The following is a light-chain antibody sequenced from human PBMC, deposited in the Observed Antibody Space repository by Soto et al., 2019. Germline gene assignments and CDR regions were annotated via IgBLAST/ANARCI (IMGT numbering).Light chain of an antibody. V-gene: IGLV1-44*01. Sequence: QSVLTQPPSASGTPGQRVTISWSGSSSNIGSNTVNWYQQLPGTAPKLLIYSNNQRPSGVPDRFSGSKSGTSASLAISGLQSEDEADYYCAAWDDSLNGVVFGGGTKLTVI. CDR2: SNN. CDR1: SSNIGSNT. CDR3: AAWDDSLNGVV. J-gene: IGLJ2*01.